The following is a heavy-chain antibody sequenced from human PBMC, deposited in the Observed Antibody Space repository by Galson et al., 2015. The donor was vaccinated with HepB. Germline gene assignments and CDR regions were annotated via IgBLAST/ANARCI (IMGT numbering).Heavy chain of an antibody. CDR1: GFTFSDYH. J-gene: IGHJ3*02. CDR3: VSPLYSGSSHDAFDI. Sequence: SLRLSCAASGFTFSDYHMIWIRQAPGKGLEWVSYISGSSSYINYADSVKGRFTISRDNAKNSLYLQMNSLRAEDTAVYYCVSPLYSGSSHDAFDIWGQGTMVTVSS. V-gene: IGHV3-11*03. D-gene: IGHD1-26*01. CDR2: ISGSSSYI.